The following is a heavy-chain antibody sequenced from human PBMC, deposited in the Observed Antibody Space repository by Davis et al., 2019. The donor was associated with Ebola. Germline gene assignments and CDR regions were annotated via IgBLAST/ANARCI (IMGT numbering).Heavy chain of an antibody. CDR3: ARGVGGSSGWFDP. J-gene: IGHJ5*02. D-gene: IGHD6-6*01. Sequence: SETLSLTCTVSGGSVSNYYWSWIRQPPGKGLEWIGYIYYSGSTNYNPSLKSRVTISVDTSKNQFSLKLSSVTAADTAVYYCARGVGGSSGWFDPWGQGTLVTVSS. CDR2: IYYSGST. V-gene: IGHV4-59*02. CDR1: GGSVSNYY.